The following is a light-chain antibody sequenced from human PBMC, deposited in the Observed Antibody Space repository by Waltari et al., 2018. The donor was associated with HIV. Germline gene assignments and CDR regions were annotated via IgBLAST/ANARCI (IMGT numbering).Light chain of an antibody. Sequence: QSVLTQPPSASGTPGQRVTISCSGGSSNIGSNYVFWYQLLPGTAPKLLVYRNDHRPSGVPDRLSGSKSGTSASLAISGLRSEDEADYYCAAWDDSLSGYVFGTGTKVTVL. CDR3: AAWDDSLSGYV. J-gene: IGLJ1*01. CDR2: RND. V-gene: IGLV1-47*01. CDR1: SSNIGSNY.